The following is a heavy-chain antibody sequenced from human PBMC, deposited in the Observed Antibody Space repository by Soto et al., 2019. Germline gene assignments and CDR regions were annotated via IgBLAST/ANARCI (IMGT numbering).Heavy chain of an antibody. D-gene: IGHD6-25*01. CDR1: GFTFSTYG. CDR3: ARGFFSAAYAARFDH. V-gene: IGHV3-33*01. J-gene: IGHJ4*02. Sequence: QVQLVESGGGVVQPGTSLRLSCAASGFTFSTYGMHWVRQAPGKGLEYVAGVRYDGRAEYYVDSVRGRFTISRDSYKNMWSLQMCSLRAEDTAVYYGARGFFSAAYAARFDHWGQGTRVTVSS. CDR2: VRYDGRAE.